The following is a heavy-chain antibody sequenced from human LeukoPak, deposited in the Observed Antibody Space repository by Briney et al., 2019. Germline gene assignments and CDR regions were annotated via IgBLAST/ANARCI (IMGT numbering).Heavy chain of an antibody. CDR2: VSDSGGST. CDR1: GFTFSSHA. J-gene: IGHJ4*02. D-gene: IGHD4-17*01. CDR3: AKRATATTSPLGY. V-gene: IGHV3-23*01. Sequence: GGSLTLSCAASGFTFSSHAMSWARQAPGKGLEWVSAVSDSGGSTYYADSVKGRFTISRDNSKNTLYLQMNSLRAEDTAVYYCAKRATATTSPLGYWGQGTLVIVSS.